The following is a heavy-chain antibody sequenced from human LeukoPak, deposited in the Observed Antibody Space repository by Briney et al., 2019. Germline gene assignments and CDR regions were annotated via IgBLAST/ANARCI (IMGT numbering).Heavy chain of an antibody. CDR1: GFTFSSYA. V-gene: IGHV3-23*01. Sequence: GGSLRLSCAASGFTFSSYAMSWVRQAPGKGLEWVSAISGSGGSTYYADSVKGRFTISRDNSKNTLYLQMNSLRAEDTAVYYCAKDLLPYYYDSGGYYPYDYWGQGTLVTVSS. CDR2: ISGSGGST. J-gene: IGHJ4*02. D-gene: IGHD3-22*01. CDR3: AKDLLPYYYDSGGYYPYDY.